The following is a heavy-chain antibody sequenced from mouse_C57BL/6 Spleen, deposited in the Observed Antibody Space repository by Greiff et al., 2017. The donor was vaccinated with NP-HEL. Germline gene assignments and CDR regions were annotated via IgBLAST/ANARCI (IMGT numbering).Heavy chain of an antibody. CDR2: IYPGDGDT. J-gene: IGHJ2*01. CDR3: ARFRGSSYYYFDY. D-gene: IGHD1-1*01. V-gene: IGHV1-80*01. Sequence: QVQLQQSGAELVKPGASVKISCKASGYAFSSYWMNWVKQRPGKGLEWIGQIYPGDGDTNYNGKFKGKATLTADKSSSTAYMQLSSLTSEDSAVYFCARFRGSSYYYFDYWGQGTTLTVSS. CDR1: GYAFSSYW.